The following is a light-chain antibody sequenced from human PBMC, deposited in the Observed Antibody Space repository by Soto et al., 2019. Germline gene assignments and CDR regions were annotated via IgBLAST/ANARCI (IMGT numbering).Light chain of an antibody. V-gene: IGLV2-14*01. CDR3: YSCTVSSSLYV. J-gene: IGLJ1*01. CDR2: EVT. CDR1: SSDIGGYNS. Sequence: QSVLTQHASVSGSPGQSITISCSGTSSDIGGYNSVSWYRQYPGKAPKLMTYEVTNRPSGVSDRFSCSKSGNTASLTFSGLHAKDEADYYCYSCTVSSSLYVSGSVPKVTVL.